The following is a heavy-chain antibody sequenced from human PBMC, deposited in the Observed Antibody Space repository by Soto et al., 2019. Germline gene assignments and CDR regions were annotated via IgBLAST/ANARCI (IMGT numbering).Heavy chain of an antibody. Sequence: HPGGSLRLSCAASGFTFSTYALSWVRQAPGKGLEWVSAITPGGGSTYYADSVQGRFTISRDNSKNTLYLQMNSLRAEDTAVYYCARRGSGSFDYWGQGALVTVSS. V-gene: IGHV3-23*01. CDR2: ITPGGGST. J-gene: IGHJ4*02. CDR1: GFTFSTYA. CDR3: ARRGSGSFDY. D-gene: IGHD6-25*01.